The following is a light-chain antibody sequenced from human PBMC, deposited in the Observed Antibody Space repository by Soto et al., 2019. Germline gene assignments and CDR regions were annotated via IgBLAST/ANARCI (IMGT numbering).Light chain of an antibody. V-gene: IGLV2-14*01. Sequence: QSVLTQPASVSASPGRSITISCTGTSSNVGTYDDVSWYRQHPGKAPKLLIYEVTNRPSGVSNRFSGSKSGNTASLTIYGLQAEDEADYYCSSYTTSRTYVFGSGTKVTVL. CDR1: SSNVGTYDD. CDR3: SSYTTSRTYV. CDR2: EVT. J-gene: IGLJ1*01.